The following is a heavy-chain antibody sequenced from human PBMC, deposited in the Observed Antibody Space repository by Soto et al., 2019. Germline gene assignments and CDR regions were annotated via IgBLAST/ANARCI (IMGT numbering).Heavy chain of an antibody. Sequence: ASVKVSCKASGGTFSSYAISWVRQAPGQGLEWMGGIIPIFGTANYAQKFQGRVTITADESTSTAYMELSSLRSEDTAVYYCVRDLTDYDSSGYSFYYYGMDVWGQGTTVTVSS. J-gene: IGHJ6*02. V-gene: IGHV1-69*13. CDR3: VRDLTDYDSSGYSFYYYGMDV. CDR1: GGTFSSYA. D-gene: IGHD3-22*01. CDR2: IIPIFGTA.